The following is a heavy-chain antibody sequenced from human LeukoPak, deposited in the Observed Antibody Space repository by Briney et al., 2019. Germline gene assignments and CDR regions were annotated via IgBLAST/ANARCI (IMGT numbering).Heavy chain of an antibody. J-gene: IGHJ4*02. CDR1: GGTFSNY. V-gene: IGHV1-46*01. CDR3: ARDQEGFDY. CDR2: IYPRDGST. Sequence: VASVKVSCKASGGTFSNYIHWVRQAPGQGLEWMGMIYPRDGSTSYAQKFQGRVTVTRDTSTSTVHMELSGLRSEDTAVYYCARDQEGFDYWGQGTLVTVSS.